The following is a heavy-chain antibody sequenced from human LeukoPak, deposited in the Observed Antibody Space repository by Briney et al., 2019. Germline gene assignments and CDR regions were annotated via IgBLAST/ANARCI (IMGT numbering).Heavy chain of an antibody. CDR1: GFTFSSYA. D-gene: IGHD3-9*01. CDR3: ARAPSLTSSNWFDP. Sequence: GGSLRLSCAASGFTFSSYAMHWVRQAPGKGLEYVSAISSNGGSTYYANSVKGRFTISRDNAKNSLYLQMNSLRAEDAALYYCARAPSLTSSNWFDPWGQGTLVTVSS. CDR2: ISSNGGST. J-gene: IGHJ5*02. V-gene: IGHV3-64*01.